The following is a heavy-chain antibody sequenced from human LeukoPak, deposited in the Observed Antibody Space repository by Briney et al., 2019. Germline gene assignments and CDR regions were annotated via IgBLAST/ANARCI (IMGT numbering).Heavy chain of an antibody. CDR1: GGSFSGYY. V-gene: IGHV4-34*01. CDR3: ARQKHSNRGDYYYMDV. CDR2: INHSGST. D-gene: IGHD4-11*01. J-gene: IGHJ6*03. Sequence: SETLSLTCAVYGGSFSGYYWSWIRQPPGKGLEWIGEINHSGSTNYNPSLKSRVTISVDPSKNQFSLKLSSVTAADTAVYYCARQKHSNRGDYYYMDVWGKGTTVTVSS.